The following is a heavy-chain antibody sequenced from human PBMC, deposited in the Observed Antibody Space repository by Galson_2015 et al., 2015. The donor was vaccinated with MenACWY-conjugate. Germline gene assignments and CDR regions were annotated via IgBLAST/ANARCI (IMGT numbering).Heavy chain of an antibody. CDR1: GFTVSRYW. CDR3: ARVDYNANGNVY. CDR2: INQDGSDK. J-gene: IGHJ1*01. Sequence: SLRLSCAASGFTVSRYWMTWVRQAPGKGLEWVANINQDGSDKSYVDSVKSRFAISKDNAKNSMFLQMNRLTAEDTAVYYCARVDYNANGNVYWGQGTLVTVSS. D-gene: IGHD4-11*01. V-gene: IGHV3-7*03.